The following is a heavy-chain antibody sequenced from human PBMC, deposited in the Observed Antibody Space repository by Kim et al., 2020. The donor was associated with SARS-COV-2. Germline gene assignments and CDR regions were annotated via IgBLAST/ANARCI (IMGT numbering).Heavy chain of an antibody. CDR3: ARDPPRWLPMSIDP. J-gene: IGHJ5*02. D-gene: IGHD5-12*01. V-gene: IGHV4-34*01. Sequence: PSLKRRVTIAVNTSKNQFSLKLSSVTAEDTAVYYCARDPPRWLPMSIDPWGQGTLVTVSS.